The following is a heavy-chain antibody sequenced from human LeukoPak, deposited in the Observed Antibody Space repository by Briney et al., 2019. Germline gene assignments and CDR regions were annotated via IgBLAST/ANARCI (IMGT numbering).Heavy chain of an antibody. D-gene: IGHD3-3*01. CDR2: ISWNSGSI. CDR3: AKGFAQGLDY. Sequence: QAGGSLRLSCAASGFTFDDYAMHWVRQAPGKGLEWVSGISWNSGSIGYADSVKGRFTISRDNAKNPLYLQINSLRAEDTALYYCAKGFAQGLDYWGQGTLVTVSS. V-gene: IGHV3-9*01. J-gene: IGHJ4*02. CDR1: GFTFDDYA.